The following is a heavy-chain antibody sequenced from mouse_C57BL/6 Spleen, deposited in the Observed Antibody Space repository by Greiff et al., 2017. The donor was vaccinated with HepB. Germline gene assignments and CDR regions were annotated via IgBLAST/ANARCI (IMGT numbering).Heavy chain of an antibody. CDR1: GYAFSSSW. V-gene: IGHV1-82*01. D-gene: IGHD4-1*01. J-gene: IGHJ4*01. Sequence: QVQLQQSGPELVKPGASVKISCKASGYAFSSSWMNWVKQRPGKGLEWIGRIYPGDGDTNYNGKFKGKATLTADKSSSTAYMQLSSLTSEDSAVYFCARPNWENYAMDYWGQGTSVTVSS. CDR3: ARPNWENYAMDY. CDR2: IYPGDGDT.